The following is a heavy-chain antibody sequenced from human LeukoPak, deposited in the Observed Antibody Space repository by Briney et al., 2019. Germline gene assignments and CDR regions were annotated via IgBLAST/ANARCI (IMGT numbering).Heavy chain of an antibody. CDR3: ARDRPGGYYGFDY. Sequence: PGGSLRLSCAASGFTVSSTYMSWVRQAPGKGLEWVSIISNAGSTYYADSVKGRFTISRDNSKNTVFLQINSLRAEDTAVYYCARDRPGGYYGFDYWGQGILVTVSS. V-gene: IGHV3-53*01. CDR2: ISNAGST. J-gene: IGHJ4*02. CDR1: GFTVSSTY. D-gene: IGHD3-22*01.